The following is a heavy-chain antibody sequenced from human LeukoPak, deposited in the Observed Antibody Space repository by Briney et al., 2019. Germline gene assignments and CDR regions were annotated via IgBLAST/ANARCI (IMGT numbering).Heavy chain of an antibody. Sequence: ASVKVSCKASGYTFTSYGISWVRQAPGQWLEWMGWISGYNGNTNYAQQLQGRDTMTTDTSTSTAYMELSSLRSEDTAVYYCARGPLRRITIFGVVANWFDPWGQGTLVTVSS. J-gene: IGHJ5*02. CDR2: ISGYNGNT. CDR3: ARGPLRRITIFGVVANWFDP. CDR1: GYTFTSYG. V-gene: IGHV1-18*01. D-gene: IGHD3-3*01.